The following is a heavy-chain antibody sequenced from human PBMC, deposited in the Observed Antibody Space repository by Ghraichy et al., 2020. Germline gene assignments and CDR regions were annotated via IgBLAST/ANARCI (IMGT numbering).Heavy chain of an antibody. CDR1: GASISDYY. J-gene: IGHJ4*02. CDR3: ARVTQWWFGVD. CDR2: IHSGST. V-gene: IGHV4-59*01. D-gene: IGHD3-10*01. Sequence: SQTLSLTCTVSGASISDYYWSWIRQPPGKGLEWIGYIHSGSTNYNPSLKSRVTISVDTSRNQFSLKLSSVSAADTALYYCARVTQWWFGVDWGQGMQVIVSS.